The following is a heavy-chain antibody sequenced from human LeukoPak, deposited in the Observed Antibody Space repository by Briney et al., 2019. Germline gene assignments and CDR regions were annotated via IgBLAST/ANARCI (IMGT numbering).Heavy chain of an antibody. Sequence: SETLSLTCAVYGGSFSAFHWNWIRQSPAKGLEWLGEMKQSGTPRYNPSLQSRVTISVDKSKNQFSLNVRSVTAADTAVYYCAIRPFLFVFRPYFENWAQGTLVTVPS. CDR3: AIRPFLFVFRPYFEN. J-gene: IGHJ4*02. D-gene: IGHD2/OR15-2a*01. CDR1: GGSFSAFH. V-gene: IGHV4-34*01. CDR2: MKQSGTP.